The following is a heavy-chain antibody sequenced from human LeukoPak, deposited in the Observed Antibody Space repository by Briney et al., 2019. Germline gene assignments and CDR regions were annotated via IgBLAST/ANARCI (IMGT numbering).Heavy chain of an antibody. Sequence: GGSLRLSCEASGFTFSDSYMSWLRQPPGKGLESISYIGPSGNFINYADSVKGRFTISRDNAKNSLYLQMNSLRAEDTAVYYCAREPGWPVVVKDAFDIWGQGTMVTVSS. CDR3: AREPGWPVVVKDAFDI. V-gene: IGHV3-11*06. CDR1: GFTFSDSY. J-gene: IGHJ3*02. D-gene: IGHD3-22*01. CDR2: IGPSGNFI.